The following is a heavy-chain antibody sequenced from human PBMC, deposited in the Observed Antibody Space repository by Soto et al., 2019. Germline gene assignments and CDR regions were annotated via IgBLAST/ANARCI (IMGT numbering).Heavy chain of an antibody. CDR2: IYPGDSDT. D-gene: IGHD2-15*01. Sequence: PGESLKISCKGSGYSFSNYWIGWVRQMPGKGLEWMGIIYPGDSDTRYSPSFQGQVSISADKSISTAYVQWSSLRASDTAIYYCARYGGNNLDYWGQGTLVTVSS. CDR3: ARYGGNNLDY. V-gene: IGHV5-51*01. J-gene: IGHJ4*02. CDR1: GYSFSNYW.